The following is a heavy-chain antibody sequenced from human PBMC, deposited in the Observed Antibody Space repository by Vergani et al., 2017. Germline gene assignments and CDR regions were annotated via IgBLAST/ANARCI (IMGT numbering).Heavy chain of an antibody. J-gene: IGHJ3*02. D-gene: IGHD5-24*01. CDR2: IDWDDDK. CDR1: VFSVNSHPMR. V-gene: IGHV2-70*04. CDR3: AQILSKNGYNCYAFDI. Sequence: QVTLKESGPALVKPTQTLTLTCTLSVFSVNSHPMRVIWIRQPPGKALEWLARIDWDDDKFYDRSLKTRLTISKDTSKNQVVLRMTNMDPVDTAMYYCAQILSKNGYNCYAFDIWGQGTMVIVSS.